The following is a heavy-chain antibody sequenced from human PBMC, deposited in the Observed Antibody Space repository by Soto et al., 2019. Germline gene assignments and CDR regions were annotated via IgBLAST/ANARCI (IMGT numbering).Heavy chain of an antibody. Sequence: QVQLVQSGAEVKKPGSSVKVSCKASGGIFSTYAISGIRQAPGQGLEARGGIIPLFGTPNYAQRFQGRVTITADESTSTAYMELSRLRSEDTAVYYCARDRDDYGSGNYYNRIDFWGKGTLVTVSS. V-gene: IGHV1-69*01. CDR1: GGIFSTYA. CDR2: IIPLFGTP. CDR3: ARDRDDYGSGNYYNRIDF. J-gene: IGHJ4*02. D-gene: IGHD3-10*01.